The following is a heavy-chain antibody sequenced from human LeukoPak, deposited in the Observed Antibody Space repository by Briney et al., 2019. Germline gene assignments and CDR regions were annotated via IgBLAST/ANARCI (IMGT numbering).Heavy chain of an antibody. Sequence: PSETLSLTCTVSGGSISSYYWSWIRQPPGKGLEWIGYIYYSGSTNYNPSLKSRVTISVDTSKNQFSLKLSSVTAADTAVYYCARSEWLLLGALWYWGQGTLVTVSS. J-gene: IGHJ4*02. CDR1: GGSISSYY. CDR2: IYYSGST. D-gene: IGHD3-22*01. CDR3: ARSEWLLLGALWY. V-gene: IGHV4-59*01.